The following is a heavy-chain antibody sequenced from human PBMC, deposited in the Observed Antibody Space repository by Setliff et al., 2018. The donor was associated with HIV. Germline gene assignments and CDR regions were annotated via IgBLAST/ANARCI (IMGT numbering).Heavy chain of an antibody. CDR3: ANSYSASGNYHYYDYLDV. CDR2: INGGTTT. D-gene: IGHD3-10*01. J-gene: IGHJ6*03. CDR1: GITVSGIY. Sequence: PGGSLRLSCVASGITVSGIYMTWVRQAPGKGLEWVSVINGGTTTYYADSVKGRFTISRDNSKNTLYLQMNSLRIEDSGAYYCANSYSASGNYHYYDYLDVWGKGTTVTVSS. V-gene: IGHV3-66*02.